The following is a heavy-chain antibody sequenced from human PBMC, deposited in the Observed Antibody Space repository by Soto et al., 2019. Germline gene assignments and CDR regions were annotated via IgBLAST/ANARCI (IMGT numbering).Heavy chain of an antibody. J-gene: IGHJ6*02. V-gene: IGHV4-34*01. CDR3: ARSSGRFHYYYGMDV. D-gene: IGHD3-10*01. Sequence: SETLSLTCAVYGGSFSGYYWSWIRQPPGKGLEWIGEINHSGSTNYNPSLKSRVTISVDTSKNQFSLKLSSVTAADTAVYYCARSSGRFHYYYGMDVWGQGTTVTVSS. CDR1: GGSFSGYY. CDR2: INHSGST.